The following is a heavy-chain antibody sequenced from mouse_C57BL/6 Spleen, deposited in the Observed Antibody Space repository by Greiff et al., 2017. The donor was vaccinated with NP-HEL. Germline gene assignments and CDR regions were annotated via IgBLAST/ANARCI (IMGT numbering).Heavy chain of an antibody. D-gene: IGHD2-2*01. CDR2: IDPSDSET. Sequence: QVQLQQPGAELVRPGSSVKLSCKASGYTFTSYWMHWVKQRPIQGLEWIGNIDPSDSETHYNQKFKDKATLTVDKSSSTAYMQLSSLTSEDSAVYYCARSYGYPYYFDYWGQGTTLTVSS. V-gene: IGHV1-52*01. J-gene: IGHJ2*01. CDR1: GYTFTSYW. CDR3: ARSYGYPYYFDY.